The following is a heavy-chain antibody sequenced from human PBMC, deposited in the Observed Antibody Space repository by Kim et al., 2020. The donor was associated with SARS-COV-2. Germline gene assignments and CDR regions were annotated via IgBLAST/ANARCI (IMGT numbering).Heavy chain of an antibody. V-gene: IGHV3-9*01. CDR3: AKAKGDFWSGYPFDY. Sequence: DSVKGRFTISRDNATNALYLQMNSLRAEDTALYYCAKAKGDFWSGYPFDYWGQGTLVTVSS. D-gene: IGHD3-3*01. J-gene: IGHJ4*02.